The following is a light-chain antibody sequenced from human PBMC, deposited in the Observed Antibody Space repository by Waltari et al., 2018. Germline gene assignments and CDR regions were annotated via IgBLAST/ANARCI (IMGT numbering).Light chain of an antibody. J-gene: IGLJ2*01. Sequence: QSVLTQPPSVPAATGQRVTTSCPGTNPNIENNYLSWNQQIPGTTPKRRIYANNKRPSGIPDRFSGSKSGTSATLGITGLQTGDEADYYCATWDFSLSEVVFGGGTKLTVL. CDR2: ANN. CDR3: ATWDFSLSEVV. CDR1: NPNIENNY. V-gene: IGLV1-51*01.